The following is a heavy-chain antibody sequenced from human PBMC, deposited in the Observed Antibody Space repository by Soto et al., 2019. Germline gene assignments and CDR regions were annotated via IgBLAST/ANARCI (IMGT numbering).Heavy chain of an antibody. J-gene: IGHJ4*02. D-gene: IGHD2-8*01. Sequence: XVQLQESGPGLVKPSQTLSLTCTVSGGSISSGGYXWSWIRXXXGXXLEXIGYIYYSGSTYYNPSLKSRVTISVDTSKNQFSLKLSSVTAADTAVYYCARDLGYCTNGVCYQTYYFDYWGQGTLVTVSS. CDR2: IYYSGST. CDR3: ARDLGYCTNGVCYQTYYFDY. CDR1: GGSISSGGYX. V-gene: IGHV4-31*03.